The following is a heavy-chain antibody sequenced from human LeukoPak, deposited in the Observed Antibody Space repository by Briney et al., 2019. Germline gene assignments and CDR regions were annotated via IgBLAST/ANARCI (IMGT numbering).Heavy chain of an antibody. Sequence: GASVKVSCKAVGYTLTSFYMHWVRQAPGQGLEWMGIINPRHGSTNYALKYQGRITMTRDLSTRTVNMELRSLRSEDTAVFYCARARVSQLILTAFDMWGQGTLVTVSS. CDR1: GYTLTSFY. CDR2: INPRHGST. CDR3: ARARVSQLILTAFDM. V-gene: IGHV1-46*01. D-gene: IGHD2-2*01. J-gene: IGHJ3*02.